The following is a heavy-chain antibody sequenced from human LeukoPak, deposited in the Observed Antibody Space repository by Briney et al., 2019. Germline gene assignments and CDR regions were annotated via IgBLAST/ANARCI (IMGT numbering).Heavy chain of an antibody. V-gene: IGHV3-23*01. J-gene: IGHJ5*01. Sequence: GGSLRLSCAASGFTFSSYGMSWVRQAPGKGLEWVSGISGSGSGAYYADSVKGRFTISRDNSKNTLYLQMKTLRSEDTAVYYCGYYNSGSYSTPDSWGQGTQVTVSS. CDR1: GFTFSSYG. CDR3: GYYNSGSYSTPDS. CDR2: ISGSGSGA. D-gene: IGHD3-10*01.